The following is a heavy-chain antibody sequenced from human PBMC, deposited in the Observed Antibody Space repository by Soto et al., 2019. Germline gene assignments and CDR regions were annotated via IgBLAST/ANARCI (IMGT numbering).Heavy chain of an antibody. CDR2: IIPVFGIV. CDR3: ARDKRGYYYGSGSSPESYYYYGRDG. CDR1: GGTSNNSA. D-gene: IGHD3-10*01. Sequence: VKLSCKGSGGTSNNSAFSWVRQAHGPGLEWMGGIIPVFGIVKYAQNLEGRVTITADESTSTAYMELSSLRSEDTAVYYCARDKRGYYYGSGSSPESYYYYGRDGWGQGTTVTVSS. J-gene: IGHJ6*01. V-gene: IGHV1-69*01.